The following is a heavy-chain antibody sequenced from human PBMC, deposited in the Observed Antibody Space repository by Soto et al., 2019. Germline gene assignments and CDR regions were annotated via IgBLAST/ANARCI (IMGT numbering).Heavy chain of an antibody. D-gene: IGHD6-6*01. CDR2: IGTAGDT. CDR3: ARDASSIAARGWFDP. J-gene: IGHJ5*02. Sequence: EVQLVESGGGLVQPGGSLRLSCAASGFTFSSYDMHWVRQATGKGLEWVSAIGTAGDTYYPGSVKGRFTISRENDKNSLYLQMYSMRAEDTAVYYCARDASSIAARGWFDPWGQGTLVTVSS. V-gene: IGHV3-13*01. CDR1: GFTFSSYD.